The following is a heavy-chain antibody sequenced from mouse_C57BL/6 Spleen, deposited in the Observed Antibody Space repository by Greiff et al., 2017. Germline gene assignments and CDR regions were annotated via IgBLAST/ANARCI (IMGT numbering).Heavy chain of an antibody. CDR3: ARGYGSRNWYFDV. Sequence: EVQGVESGGGLVQPGGSLKLSCAASGFTFSDYYMYWVRQTPEKRLEWVAYISNGGGSTYYPDTVKCRFTISRDNAKNTLYLQMSRLKSEDTAMYYCARGYGSRNWYFDVWGTGTTVTVSS. CDR2: ISNGGGST. V-gene: IGHV5-12*01. CDR1: GFTFSDYY. D-gene: IGHD1-1*01. J-gene: IGHJ1*03.